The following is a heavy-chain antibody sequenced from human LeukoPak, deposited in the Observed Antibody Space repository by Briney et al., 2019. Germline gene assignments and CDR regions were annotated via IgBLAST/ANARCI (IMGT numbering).Heavy chain of an antibody. CDR1: GGTFSSYA. CDR3: ASGGTQEMAIDY. J-gene: IGHJ4*02. Sequence: SVKVSCKASGGTFSSYAISWVRQAPGQGLEWMGGIIPIFGTANYAQKFQGRVTITADESTSTAYMGLSSLRSEDTAVYYCASGGTQEMAIDYWGQGTLVTVSS. V-gene: IGHV1-69*01. D-gene: IGHD5-24*01. CDR2: IIPIFGTA.